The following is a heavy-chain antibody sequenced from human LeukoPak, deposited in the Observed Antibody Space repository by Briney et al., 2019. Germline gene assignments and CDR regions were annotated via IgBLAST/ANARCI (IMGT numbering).Heavy chain of an antibody. CDR3: ARVSLRDYYYDSSGYYNPLTQ. CDR2: MNPNSGNT. Sequence: ASVKVSCKASGYTFTSYDINWVRQATGQGLEWMGWMNPNSGNTGYAQKFQGRVTITTDESTSTAYMELSSLRSEDTAVYYCARVSLRDYYYDSSGYYNPLTQWGQGTLVTVSS. CDR1: GYTFTSYD. J-gene: IGHJ4*02. D-gene: IGHD3-22*01. V-gene: IGHV1-8*03.